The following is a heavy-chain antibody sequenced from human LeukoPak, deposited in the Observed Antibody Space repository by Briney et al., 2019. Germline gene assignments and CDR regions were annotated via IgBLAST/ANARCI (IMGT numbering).Heavy chain of an antibody. V-gene: IGHV1-18*01. Sequence: ASVKVSCKASGYTFTSYDTNWVRQAPGQGLEWMGWVSGYNGNTNYAQKFEGRVAMTTDTSSTTAYMELRSLKSDDTAIYYCARGDWFDPWGQGTLVTVSS. CDR3: ARGDWFDP. J-gene: IGHJ5*02. CDR2: VSGYNGNT. CDR1: GYTFTSYD. D-gene: IGHD2-21*01.